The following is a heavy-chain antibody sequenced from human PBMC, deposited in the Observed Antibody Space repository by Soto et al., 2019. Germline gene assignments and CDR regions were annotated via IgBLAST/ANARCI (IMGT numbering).Heavy chain of an antibody. Sequence: QVQLVESGGGVVQPGRSLRLSCAASGFTFSSYGMHWVRQAPGKGLEWVAVIWYDGSNKYYADSVKGRFTISRYNSKNTLYLQMNSLRAEDTAVYYCARRMITFGGVIAAHDAFDIWGQGTMVTVSS. D-gene: IGHD3-16*02. V-gene: IGHV3-33*01. CDR2: IWYDGSNK. CDR3: ARRMITFGGVIAAHDAFDI. CDR1: GFTFSSYG. J-gene: IGHJ3*02.